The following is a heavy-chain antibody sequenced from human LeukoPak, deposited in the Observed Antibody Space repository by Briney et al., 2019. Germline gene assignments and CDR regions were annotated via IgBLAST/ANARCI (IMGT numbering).Heavy chain of an antibody. J-gene: IGHJ3*02. CDR3: ARAPSRDVVVPAVDRGAFDI. Sequence: ASVKVSCKASGYTFTGYYMHWVRQAPGQGLEWMGWINPNSGSTNYAQKFQGWVTMTRDTSISTAYMELSRLRSDDTAVYYCARAPSRDVVVPAVDRGAFDIWGQGTMVTVSS. D-gene: IGHD2-2*01. V-gene: IGHV1-2*04. CDR1: GYTFTGYY. CDR2: INPNSGST.